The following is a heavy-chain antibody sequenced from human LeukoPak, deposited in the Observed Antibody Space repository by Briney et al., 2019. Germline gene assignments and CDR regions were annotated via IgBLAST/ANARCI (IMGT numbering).Heavy chain of an antibody. V-gene: IGHV4-59*01. J-gene: IGHJ4*02. Sequence: PSETLSLTCTVSGGSISSYYWSWIRQPPGKGLEWIGYIYYSGSTNYNPSLKSRVTISVDTSKNQFSLKLSSVTAADTAVYYCASRLYGYTSGWYDYWGQGSLVTVSS. CDR2: IYYSGST. D-gene: IGHD6-19*01. CDR1: GGSISSYY. CDR3: ASRLYGYTSGWYDY.